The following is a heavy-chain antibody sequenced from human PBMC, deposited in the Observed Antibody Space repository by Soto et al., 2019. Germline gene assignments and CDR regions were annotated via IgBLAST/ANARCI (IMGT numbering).Heavy chain of an antibody. V-gene: IGHV1-69*13. D-gene: IGHD3-10*01. Sequence: ASVKVSCRASGGTFRNHVFNWVRQAPGQGLEWMGGIIPIIGTPNYAQKFQGRVTITADASTNTVYLDVSSLRSQDTAAYHCARDLEFRDGNISHLDYWGQGTLVTVSS. J-gene: IGHJ4*02. CDR1: GGTFRNHV. CDR3: ARDLEFRDGNISHLDY. CDR2: IIPIIGTP.